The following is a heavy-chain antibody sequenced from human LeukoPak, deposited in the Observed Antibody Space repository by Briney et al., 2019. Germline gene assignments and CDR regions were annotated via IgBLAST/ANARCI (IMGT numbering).Heavy chain of an antibody. CDR3: ARVVGDSSGWYYFDY. Sequence: PGGSLRLSCAASGFTFSSYDMHWVRQATGKGLEWVSAIGTAGDPYYPGSVKGRFTISRENAKNSLYLQMNSLRAGDTAVYYCARVVGDSSGWYYFDYWGQGTLSPSPQ. CDR1: GFTFSSYD. D-gene: IGHD6-19*01. V-gene: IGHV3-13*05. CDR2: IGTAGDP. J-gene: IGHJ4*02.